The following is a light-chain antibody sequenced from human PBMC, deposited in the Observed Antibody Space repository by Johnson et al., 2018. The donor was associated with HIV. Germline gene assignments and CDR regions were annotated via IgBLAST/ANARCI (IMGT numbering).Light chain of an antibody. CDR3: GTWDSSLSAYV. V-gene: IGLV1-51*02. CDR1: NSNIGNNY. Sequence: QSVLTQPPSVSAAPGQKVTISCSGSNSNIGNNYVSWYQQVPGTAPKLLIYENNKRPSGIPARFSGSKSGTSATLGITGLQTGDEADYYCGTWDSSLSAYVFGTGTKVTVL. J-gene: IGLJ1*01. CDR2: ENN.